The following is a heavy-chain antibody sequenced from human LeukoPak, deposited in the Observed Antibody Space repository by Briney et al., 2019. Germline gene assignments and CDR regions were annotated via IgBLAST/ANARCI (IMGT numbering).Heavy chain of an antibody. CDR2: ISSSGSTI. V-gene: IGHV3-48*04. J-gene: IGHJ4*02. Sequence: GGSLRLSCAASGFTFSSYGMSWVRQAPGKGLEWVSYISSSGSTIYYADSVKGRFTISRDNAKNSLYLQMNSLRAEDTALYYCAKDLGYCSSTSCYGSFDYWGQGTLVTVSS. CDR3: AKDLGYCSSTSCYGSFDY. CDR1: GFTFSSYG. D-gene: IGHD2-2*01.